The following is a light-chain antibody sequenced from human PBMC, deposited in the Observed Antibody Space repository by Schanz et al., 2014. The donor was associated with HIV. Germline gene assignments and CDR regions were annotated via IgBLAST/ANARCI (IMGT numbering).Light chain of an antibody. J-gene: IGKJ4*01. CDR2: DAS. CDR3: QYFGNSGGT. V-gene: IGKV3-11*01. Sequence: DIVLTQSPATLSLSPGERATLSCRASQSVSTDLAWYQQKPGQAPRLLIYDASKRATGIPDRFSGTGSGTDFTLTISSLEPEDFAVYYCQYFGNSGGTFGGGTKVEIK. CDR1: QSVSTD.